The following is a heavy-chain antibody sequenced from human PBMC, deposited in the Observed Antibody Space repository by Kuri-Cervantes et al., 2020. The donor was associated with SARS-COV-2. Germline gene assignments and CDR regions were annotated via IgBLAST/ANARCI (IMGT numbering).Heavy chain of an antibody. CDR1: GCTFSSYA. CDR3: ARDAVITFGGVIAPDAFDI. Sequence: WGTLRLSCAASGCTFSSYAMHWIRQPPGKGLEWIGEINHSGSTNYNPSLKSRVTISVDTSKNQFSLKLSSVTAADTAVYYCARDAVITFGGVIAPDAFDIWGQGTMVTFSS. CDR2: INHSGST. J-gene: IGHJ3*02. V-gene: IGHV4-34*01. D-gene: IGHD3-16*02.